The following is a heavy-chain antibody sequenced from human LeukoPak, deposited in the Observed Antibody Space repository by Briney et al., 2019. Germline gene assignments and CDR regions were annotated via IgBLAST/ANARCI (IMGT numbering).Heavy chain of an antibody. D-gene: IGHD2-2*01. V-gene: IGHV4-39*01. CDR3: ARHRYCNSSSCYAFDY. J-gene: IGHJ4*02. CDR1: GASITCSSFF. Sequence: KPSETLSLTCSVSGASITCSSFFWGWIRQPPGKGLEWIGSIYYTGSADYNPSLKSRVTISVDTSKNQFSLKLTSVTAADAAVYYCARHRYCNSSSCYAFDYWGQGTLVTVSS. CDR2: IYYTGSA.